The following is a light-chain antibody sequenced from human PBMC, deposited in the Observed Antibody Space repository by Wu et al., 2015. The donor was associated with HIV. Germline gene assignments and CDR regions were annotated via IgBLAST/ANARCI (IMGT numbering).Light chain of an antibody. Sequence: ETVMTQSPATLSVSPGERATLSCRASQSISSNLAWYQQKPGQAPRLLIHGASTRATGIPARFSGSGSGTEFTLTISSMQSEDFAVYYCQQYSDWPPLTFGGGTKVEIK. V-gene: IGKV3-15*01. J-gene: IGKJ4*01. CDR3: QQYSDWPPLT. CDR2: GAS. CDR1: QSISSN.